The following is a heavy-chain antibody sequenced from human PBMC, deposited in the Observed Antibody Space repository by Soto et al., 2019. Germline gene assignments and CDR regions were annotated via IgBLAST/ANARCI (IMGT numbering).Heavy chain of an antibody. CDR1: GGSFSGYY. CDR2: INHSGST. J-gene: IGHJ6*02. CDR3: ASSSLYGMDV. Sequence: SETLSLTCAVYGGSFSGYYWSWIRQPPGKGLEWIGEINHSGSTNYNPSLKSRVTISVDTSKNQFSLKVGSVTAADTAVYYCASSSLYGMDVWGQGTTVTVSS. V-gene: IGHV4-34*01.